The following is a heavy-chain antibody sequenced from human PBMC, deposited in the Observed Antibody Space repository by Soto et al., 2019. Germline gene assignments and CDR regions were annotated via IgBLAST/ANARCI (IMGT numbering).Heavy chain of an antibody. V-gene: IGHV4-39*01. CDR1: GGSISSSSYY. J-gene: IGHJ3*02. D-gene: IGHD2-2*01. Sequence: SETLSLTCTVSGGSISSSSYYWGWIRQPPGKGLEWIGSIYYSGNTYYNPSLKSRVTISVDTSKNQFPLKLSSVTAADTAVYYCARNVVVPAPAAFAIWGQGTMVTVSS. CDR3: ARNVVVPAPAAFAI. CDR2: IYYSGNT.